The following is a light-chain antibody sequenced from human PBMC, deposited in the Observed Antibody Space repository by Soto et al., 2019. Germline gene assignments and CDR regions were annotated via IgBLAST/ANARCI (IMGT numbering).Light chain of an antibody. J-gene: IGKJ4*01. CDR3: QQYGSSVLT. CDR1: QSVSSSY. CDR2: GAS. Sequence: ENVLTQSPGTLSLSPGERATLSCRASQSVSSSYLAWYQQKPGQAPRLLIYGASSRATGIPDRFSGSGSGTDFTLTISRLEPEDFAVYYCQQYGSSVLTFDGGTKVEIK. V-gene: IGKV3-20*01.